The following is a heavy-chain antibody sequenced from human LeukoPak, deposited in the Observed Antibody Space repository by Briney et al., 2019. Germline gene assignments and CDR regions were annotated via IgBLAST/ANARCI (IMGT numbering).Heavy chain of an antibody. CDR1: GYTFTRYA. J-gene: IGHJ4*02. V-gene: IGHV7-4-1*02. CDR3: ARGDDVLTGYYKAGGAY. Sequence: ASVKVSCKASGYTFTRYAMNWVRQAPGQGPEWMGWINTNTGNPTYAQGFTGRFVFSLDTSVSTAFLQITSPKAEDTAVYYCARGDDVLTGYYKAGGAYWGQGTLVTVSS. D-gene: IGHD3-9*01. CDR2: INTNTGNP.